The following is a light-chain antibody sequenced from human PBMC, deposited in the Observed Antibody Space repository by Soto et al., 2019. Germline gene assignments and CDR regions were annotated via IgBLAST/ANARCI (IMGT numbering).Light chain of an antibody. Sequence: EIVLTQSPGTLSLSPGERATLSCRASQSVNNNYLSWYQQKPGRAPRLLIYGASSRATGIPDRISGSGSGTDFTLTISGLEPEDFAVYYCQQYGSSPPTFGQGTKVEIK. CDR2: GAS. V-gene: IGKV3-20*01. CDR3: QQYGSSPPT. CDR1: QSVNNNY. J-gene: IGKJ1*01.